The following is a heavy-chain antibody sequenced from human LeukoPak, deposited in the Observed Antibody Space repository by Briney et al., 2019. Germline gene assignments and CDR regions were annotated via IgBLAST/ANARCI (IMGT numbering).Heavy chain of an antibody. CDR1: RGTFSSSA. CDR3: ARGAAETEPGGY. CDR2: IIPMLGTT. V-gene: IGHV1-69*13. J-gene: IGHJ4*02. D-gene: IGHD6-13*01. Sequence: ASVKVSCKASRGTFSSSAIIWVRQAPGQGLEWMGGIIPMLGTTNYAQKFQGRVTITADEFTSTAYMELSRLRSDDTAVYYCARGAAETEPGGYWGQGTLVTVSS.